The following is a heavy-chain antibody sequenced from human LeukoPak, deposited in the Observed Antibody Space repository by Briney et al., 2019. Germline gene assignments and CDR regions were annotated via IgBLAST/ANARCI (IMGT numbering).Heavy chain of an antibody. CDR3: ARVFSGWYGNYMDV. V-gene: IGHV3-7*01. Sequence: GGSLRLSCEASGFTFSTYWMIWVRQAPGKGLEWVANINQDGSKKYYVDSIKGRFTISRDNAKNSLYLQMISLRAEDTALYYCARVFSGWYGNYMDVWGKGTTVTVSS. CDR1: GFTFSTYW. D-gene: IGHD6-19*01. CDR2: INQDGSKK. J-gene: IGHJ6*03.